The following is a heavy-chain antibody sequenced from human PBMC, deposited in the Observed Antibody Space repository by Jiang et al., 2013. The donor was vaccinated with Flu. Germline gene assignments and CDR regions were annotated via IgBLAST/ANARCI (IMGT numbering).Heavy chain of an antibody. CDR2: ISSRSSTI. Sequence: GGSLRLSCVASGFTFDTYSMTWVRQAPGQGLEWVSYISSRSSTIYYSGSVKGRFTISRDNAQNSLYLQMNSLRAEDTAVYYCASDRAASRPVFDYWGQGTLVSVSS. V-gene: IGHV3-48*01. CDR3: ASDRAASRPVFDY. CDR1: GFTFDTYS. J-gene: IGHJ4*02. D-gene: IGHD6-6*01.